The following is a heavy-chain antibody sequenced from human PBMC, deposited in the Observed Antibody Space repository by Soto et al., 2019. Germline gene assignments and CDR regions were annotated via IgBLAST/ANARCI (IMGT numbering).Heavy chain of an antibody. J-gene: IGHJ3*01. Sequence: GGSLRLSCAASGFTFSSYEMNWVRQAPGKGLEWVSYISSSGSTIYYADSVKGRFTISRDNAKNSLYLQMNSLRAEDTAVYYCSRGGRVPWGSFHFCGKGIMVTVSS. CDR3: SRGGRVPWGSFHF. D-gene: IGHD7-27*01. V-gene: IGHV3-48*03. CDR1: GFTFSSYE. CDR2: ISSSGSTI.